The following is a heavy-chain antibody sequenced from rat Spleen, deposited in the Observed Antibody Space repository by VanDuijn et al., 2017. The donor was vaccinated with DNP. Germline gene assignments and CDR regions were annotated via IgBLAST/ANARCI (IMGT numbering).Heavy chain of an antibody. D-gene: IGHD1-11*01. CDR2: ISHTDDTT. CDR3: VRGNNGGYDY. CDR1: EFTFSDYN. Sequence: EVQLVESGGGLVQPGRSLKLSCAASEFTFSDYNMAWIRQAPKKGLEWVATISHTDDTTYYPDSVKGRFTISRDNAYSALYLQMNSLQTEDIATYYCVRGNNGGYDYWGQGVMVTVSS. V-gene: IGHV5-7*01. J-gene: IGHJ2*01.